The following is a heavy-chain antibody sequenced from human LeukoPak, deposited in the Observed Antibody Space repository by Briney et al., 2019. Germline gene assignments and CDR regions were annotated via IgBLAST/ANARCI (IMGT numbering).Heavy chain of an antibody. CDR1: GFTFKTYA. J-gene: IGHJ4*02. V-gene: IGHV3-23*01. CDR3: TRQDCSGGACSYVDY. D-gene: IGHD2-15*01. Sequence: GGSLRLSCAASGFTFKTYAMSWVRQAPGKGLEWVSTIGGSGFDTYYADSVKGRFTISRDDSKNTAYLQMNSLKAEDTAVYYCTRQDCSGGACSYVDYWGQGTLVTVSS. CDR2: IGGSGFDT.